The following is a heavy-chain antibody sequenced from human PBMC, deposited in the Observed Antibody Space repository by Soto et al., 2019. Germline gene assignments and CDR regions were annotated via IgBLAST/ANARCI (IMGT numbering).Heavy chain of an antibody. CDR1: GFTFTNYN. D-gene: IGHD2-15*01. Sequence: PGGSLRLSCAASGFTFTNYNMIWVRQAPGKGLDWVSYISSSGGTIYYANSVKGRFTISRDTSKNTLYLQMGSLRAEDMAVYYCARDAHYCSGGSCEYTDHWFDPWGQGTLVTVSS. CDR3: ARDAHYCSGGSCEYTDHWFDP. J-gene: IGHJ5*02. CDR2: ISSSGGTI. V-gene: IGHV3-48*01.